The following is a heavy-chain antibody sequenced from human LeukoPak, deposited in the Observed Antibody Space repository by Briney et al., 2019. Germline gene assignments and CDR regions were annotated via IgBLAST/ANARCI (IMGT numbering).Heavy chain of an antibody. D-gene: IGHD2-21*02. J-gene: IGHJ1*01. V-gene: IGHV1-2*02. CDR2: INPNSGGT. CDR3: AREPWYCGGHCYSAQYFQH. CDR1: GYTFTGYY. Sequence: ASVKVSCKASGYTFTGYYMHWVRQAPGQGLEWMGWINPNSGGTNYAQKFQGRVTMTRDTSISTAYMELSRLRSDDTAVYYCAREPWYCGGHCYSAQYFQHWGQGTLVTVSS.